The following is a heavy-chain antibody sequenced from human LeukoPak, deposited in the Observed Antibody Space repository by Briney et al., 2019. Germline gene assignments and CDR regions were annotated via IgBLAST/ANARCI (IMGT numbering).Heavy chain of an antibody. CDR2: LYSGGTT. CDR1: GLTVTNNY. D-gene: IGHD3-10*01. V-gene: IGHV3-53*01. Sequence: GGSLRLSCAASGLTVTNNYMSWVRQAPGKGLEWVSVLYSGGTTNYADSVKGRFTISRDNSKNTLYLQMNSLRAEDTAVHYCAREDYFGTSRGAMDVWGQGTTVTVSS. CDR3: AREDYFGTSRGAMDV. J-gene: IGHJ6*02.